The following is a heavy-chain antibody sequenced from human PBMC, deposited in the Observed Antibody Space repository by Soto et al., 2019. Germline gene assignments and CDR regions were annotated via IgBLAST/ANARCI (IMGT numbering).Heavy chain of an antibody. V-gene: IGHV3-64D*06. CDR1: GFTFSSYA. D-gene: IGHD3-22*01. Sequence: LRLSCSASGFTFSSYAMHWVRQAPGKGLEYVSAISSNGGSTYYADSVKGRFTISRDNSKNTLYLQMSSLRAEDTAVYYCVKDPNYYDSSGYAVRAFDIWGQGTMVTVSS. CDR2: ISSNGGST. CDR3: VKDPNYYDSSGYAVRAFDI. J-gene: IGHJ3*02.